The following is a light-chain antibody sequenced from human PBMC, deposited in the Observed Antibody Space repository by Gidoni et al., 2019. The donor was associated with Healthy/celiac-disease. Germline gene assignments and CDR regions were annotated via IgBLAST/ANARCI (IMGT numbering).Light chain of an antibody. Sequence: QMSQSPSSLSASVGDRVTITCRASQSISSYLNSYHQKPGTAPLLLIYAASSLQSGVPSRFSGSGSGTDFTLTISELQPEDFATCYCQQSYSTPSTFGQGTKVEIK. CDR1: QSISSY. V-gene: IGKV1-39*01. J-gene: IGKJ2*01. CDR2: AAS. CDR3: QQSYSTPST.